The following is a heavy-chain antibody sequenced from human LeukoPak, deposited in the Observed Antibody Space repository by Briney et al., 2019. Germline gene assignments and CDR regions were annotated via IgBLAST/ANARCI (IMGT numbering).Heavy chain of an antibody. CDR3: ARAPITIFGVVDFNWFDP. V-gene: IGHV1-2*02. CDR2: INPNSGGT. J-gene: IGHJ5*02. CDR1: GYTFTGYY. Sequence: ASVKVSCKASGYTFTGYYMHWVRQDPGQGLEWMGWINPNSGGTNYAQKFQGRVTMTRDTSISTAYMELSRLRSDDTAVYYCARAPITIFGVVDFNWFDPWGQGTLVTVSS. D-gene: IGHD3-3*01.